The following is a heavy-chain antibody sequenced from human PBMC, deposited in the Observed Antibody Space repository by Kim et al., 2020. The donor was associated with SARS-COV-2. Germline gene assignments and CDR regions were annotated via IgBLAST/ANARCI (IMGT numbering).Heavy chain of an antibody. Sequence: GGSLRLSCAASGFTFSSYAMHWVRQAPGKGLEWVAVISYDGSNKYYADSVKGRFTISRDNSKNTLYLQMNSLRAEDTAVYYCARDGARQLWGMIVNPGPQYYFDYWGQGTLVTVSS. V-gene: IGHV3-30*04. CDR2: ISYDGSNK. CDR1: GFTFSSYA. J-gene: IGHJ4*02. D-gene: IGHD5-18*01. CDR3: ARDGARQLWGMIVNPGPQYYFDY.